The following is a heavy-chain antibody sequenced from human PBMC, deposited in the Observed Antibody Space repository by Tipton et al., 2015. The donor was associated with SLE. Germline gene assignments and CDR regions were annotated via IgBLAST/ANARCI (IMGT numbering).Heavy chain of an antibody. D-gene: IGHD6-19*01. CDR3: AKMEWLGASYYMDV. CDR1: GFNFDDYA. CDR2: ISWNGDTA. J-gene: IGHJ6*03. Sequence: SLRLSCAASGFNFDDYAMNWVRQIPGKGLEWVSSISWNGDTADYADSVKGRFTISRDNSKNTLYLQMNSLRAEDTAVYYCAKMEWLGASYYMDVWGKGTTVTVS. V-gene: IGHV3-9*01.